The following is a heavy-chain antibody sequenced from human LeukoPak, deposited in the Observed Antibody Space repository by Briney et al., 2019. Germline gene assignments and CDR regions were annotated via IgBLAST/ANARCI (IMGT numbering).Heavy chain of an antibody. D-gene: IGHD6-19*01. V-gene: IGHV3-66*01. J-gene: IGHJ4*02. Sequence: QAGGSLRLSCAVSGFNFNSFGMSWVRQAPGKGLEWVSVIYSGGSTYYADSVKGRFTISRDNSKNTLYLQMNSLRAEDTAVYYCASSYSSGWYYDYWGQGTLVTVSS. CDR1: GFNFNSFG. CDR2: IYSGGST. CDR3: ASSYSSGWYYDY.